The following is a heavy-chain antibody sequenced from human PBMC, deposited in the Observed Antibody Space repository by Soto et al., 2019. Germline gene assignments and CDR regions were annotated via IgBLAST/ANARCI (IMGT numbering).Heavy chain of an antibody. Sequence: GSLRLSCAASACTDNTPAMTWVRQAPGKGLDLVAAISGSADRTYYADSVKGRFTIPRDNYKDTLYRQMNSLRADDTAVYYCATAVVVVPCFEPCGQGTLVTVPQ. J-gene: IGHJ1*01. CDR2: ISGSADRT. CDR1: ACTDNTPA. D-gene: IGHD2-15*01. CDR3: ATAVVVVPCFEP. V-gene: IGHV3-23*01.